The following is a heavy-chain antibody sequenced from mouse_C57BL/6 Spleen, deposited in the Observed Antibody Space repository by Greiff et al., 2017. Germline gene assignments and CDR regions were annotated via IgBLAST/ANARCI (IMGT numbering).Heavy chain of an antibody. Sequence: QVQLKQPGAELVRPGSSVKLSCKASGYTFTSYWMDWVKQRPGQGLEWIGNIYPSDSETHYNQKFKDKATLTVDKSSSTAYMQLSSLTSEDSAVYYCARWEIYYYGSSYFDVWGTGTTVTVSS. CDR2: IYPSDSET. V-gene: IGHV1-61*01. CDR1: GYTFTSYW. CDR3: ARWEIYYYGSSYFDV. J-gene: IGHJ1*03. D-gene: IGHD1-1*01.